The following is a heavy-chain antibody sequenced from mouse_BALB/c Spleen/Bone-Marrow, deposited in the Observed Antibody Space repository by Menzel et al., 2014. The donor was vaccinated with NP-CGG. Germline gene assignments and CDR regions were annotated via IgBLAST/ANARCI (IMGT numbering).Heavy chain of an antibody. J-gene: IGHJ2*01. CDR1: GYTFTSYW. V-gene: IGHV1S16*01. D-gene: IGHD1-2*01. CDR3: TNYGYD. Sequence: QVQLQQSGAELVRPGASVKLSCKASGYTFTSYWMHWVKPRPGQGFEWIGEINPSNGDTNYNEKFKRKATLTVDKSSSTVYMQLSSLTSEDSAVYYCTNYGYDWGQGTTLTVSS. CDR2: INPSNGDT.